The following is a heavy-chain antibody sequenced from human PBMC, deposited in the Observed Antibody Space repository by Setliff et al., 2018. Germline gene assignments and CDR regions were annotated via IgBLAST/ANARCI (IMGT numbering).Heavy chain of an antibody. D-gene: IGHD3-22*01. CDR2: INNYNTNT. J-gene: IGHJ4*02. CDR3: ARINFYVSSGHYYAPDH. CDR1: GYTFTNYG. Sequence: ASVKVSCKTSGYTFTNYGITWVRRAPGQGLEWMGWINNYNTNTNYAQKLQGRVAMTTDTSTSTAYMELRSLRSDDSAVYYCARINFYVSSGHYYAPDHWGQGTLVTVSS. V-gene: IGHV1-18*01.